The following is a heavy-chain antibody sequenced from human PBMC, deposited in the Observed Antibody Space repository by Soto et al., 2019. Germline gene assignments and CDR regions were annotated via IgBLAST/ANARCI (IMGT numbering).Heavy chain of an antibody. J-gene: IGHJ3*02. Sequence: GASVELTCKACRYRFAIYCSKWVRQAPGQGLEWMGWISGHNGNTNYTQKLQGRVTMTTDTSTSTAYMELRSLRSDDTAVYYYARDSLPNFWSGYYNGAFDIWGQGTKVTVSS. D-gene: IGHD3-3*01. CDR1: RYRFAIYC. CDR2: ISGHNGNT. V-gene: IGHV1-18*01. CDR3: ARDSLPNFWSGYYNGAFDI.